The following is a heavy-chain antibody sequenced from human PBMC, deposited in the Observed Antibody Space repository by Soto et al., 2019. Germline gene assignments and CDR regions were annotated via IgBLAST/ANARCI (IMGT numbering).Heavy chain of an antibody. V-gene: IGHV3-74*01. J-gene: IGHJ4*02. CDR1: GFSLSNYW. CDR2: ISSDGSST. CDR3: ASEYYGVLTGYYNDY. D-gene: IGHD3-9*01. Sequence: GESLRLYCSASGFSLSNYWNHWIRQAPGKGLVWVARISSDGSSTTYADSANGRFTISRDNAANTLYLQMGSLRAEDTAVYYCASEYYGVLTGYYNDYWGQGTLVTVSS.